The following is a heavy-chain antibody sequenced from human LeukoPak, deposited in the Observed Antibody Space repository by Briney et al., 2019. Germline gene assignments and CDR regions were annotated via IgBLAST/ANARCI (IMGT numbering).Heavy chain of an antibody. J-gene: IGHJ4*02. Sequence: SVKVSCKASGGTFSSYAISWVRQAAGQGLEWMGRIIPILGIANYAQKFQGRVTITADKSTSTAYMELSSLRSEDTAVYYCARSIAAGDLRFDYWGQGTLVTVSS. CDR3: ARSIAAGDLRFDY. D-gene: IGHD6-13*01. CDR1: GGTFSSYA. V-gene: IGHV1-69*04. CDR2: IIPILGIA.